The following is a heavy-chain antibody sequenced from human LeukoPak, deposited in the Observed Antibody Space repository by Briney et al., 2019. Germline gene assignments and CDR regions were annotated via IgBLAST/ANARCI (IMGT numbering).Heavy chain of an antibody. CDR1: GLVFDNFA. J-gene: IGHJ4*02. Sequence: GGSLRLSCAASGLVFDNFAMSWVRQAPSKGLVWVSTISSSGSSTYYADSVKGRFTVSRDNSKNTLDLQMNSLGVEDTAVYYCATQLLWFGESVEEGYWGQGTLVTVSS. V-gene: IGHV3-23*01. CDR3: ATQLLWFGESVEEGY. CDR2: ISSSGSST. D-gene: IGHD3-10*01.